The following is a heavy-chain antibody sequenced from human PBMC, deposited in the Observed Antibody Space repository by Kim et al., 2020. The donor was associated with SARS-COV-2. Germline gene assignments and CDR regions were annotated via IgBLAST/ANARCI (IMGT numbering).Heavy chain of an antibody. CDR3: ARDLPVTGIAAAGH. J-gene: IGHJ4*02. Sequence: GGSLRLSCAASGFTFSSYGMHWVRQAPGKGLEWVAVIWYDGSNKYYADSVKGRFTISRDNSKNTLYLQMNSLRAEDTAVYYCARDLPVTGIAAAGHWVQGTLVTVSS. V-gene: IGHV3-33*01. CDR1: GFTFSSYG. CDR2: IWYDGSNK. D-gene: IGHD6-13*01.